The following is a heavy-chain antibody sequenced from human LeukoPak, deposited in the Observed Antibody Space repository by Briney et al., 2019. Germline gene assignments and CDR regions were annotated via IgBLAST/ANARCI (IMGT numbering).Heavy chain of an antibody. Sequence: GESLRLSCAASGFTLSTYNMNWVRQAPGKGLEGVSSITSSSSYIYYTDSVKGRFTISRDNAKNSLYLQMNSLRDEDTAVYYCARDPYSGSYGDYYYYYMDVWGKGTTVTISS. CDR3: ARDPYSGSYGDYYYYYMDV. J-gene: IGHJ6*03. D-gene: IGHD1-26*01. CDR1: GFTLSTYN. V-gene: IGHV3-21*01. CDR2: ITSSSSYI.